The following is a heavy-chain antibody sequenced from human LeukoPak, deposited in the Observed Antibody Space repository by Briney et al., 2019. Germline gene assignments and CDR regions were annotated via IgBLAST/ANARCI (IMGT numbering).Heavy chain of an antibody. J-gene: IGHJ4*02. CDR1: GIIISSYS. Sequence: GGSLRLSCAGSGIIISSYSMNWVRQAPGKGLEWVSSISSSSSFIYYADSVKGRFTISRDNAKNSLYLQMNSLRAEDTAVYYCARDARDLPPFWGQGTLVTVSS. V-gene: IGHV3-21*01. CDR2: ISSSSSFI. CDR3: ARDARDLPPF.